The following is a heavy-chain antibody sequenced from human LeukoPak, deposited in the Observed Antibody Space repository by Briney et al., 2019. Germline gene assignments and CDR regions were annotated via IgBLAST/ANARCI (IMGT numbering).Heavy chain of an antibody. J-gene: IGHJ4*02. Sequence: SETLSLTCPVYGGSFRGYYWSWIRQPPGQGLEWIGEINQSGRTNYNPSLKIRVTISVDTSKHQFALTLSSVVSADTAVYFGAIDYCGNDYWGQGTLVSVSS. D-gene: IGHD4-23*01. CDR3: AIDYCGNDY. CDR1: GGSFRGYY. V-gene: IGHV4-34*01. CDR2: INQSGRT.